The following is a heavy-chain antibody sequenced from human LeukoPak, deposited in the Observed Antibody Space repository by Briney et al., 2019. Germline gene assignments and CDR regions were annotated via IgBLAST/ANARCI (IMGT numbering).Heavy chain of an antibody. CDR2: IKQGGSEK. J-gene: IGHJ4*02. CDR3: ARQGTSSWNLNY. D-gene: IGHD6-13*01. Sequence: GGSLRLSCAASGFTLSSYWMTWVRQAPGKGLEWVANIKQGGSEKYYVESVKGRFIISRDNAKNSLYLQMNSLRAEDMAVYYCARQGTSSWNLNYWGQGVLVTVSS. V-gene: IGHV3-7*03. CDR1: GFTLSSYW.